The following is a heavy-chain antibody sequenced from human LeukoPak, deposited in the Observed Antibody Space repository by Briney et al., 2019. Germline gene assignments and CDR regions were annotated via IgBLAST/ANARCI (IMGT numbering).Heavy chain of an antibody. CDR3: ARERRLLRFLEWLPYPYYFDY. D-gene: IGHD3-3*01. CDR2: INHSGST. J-gene: IGHJ4*02. V-gene: IGHV4-34*01. CDR1: GGSFSGYY. Sequence: SETLSLTCAVYGGSFSGYYWSWIRQPPGKRLEWIGEINHSGSTNYNPSLKSRVTISVDTSKNQFSLKLSSVTAADTAVYYFARERRLLRFLEWLPYPYYFDYWGQGTLVTVSS.